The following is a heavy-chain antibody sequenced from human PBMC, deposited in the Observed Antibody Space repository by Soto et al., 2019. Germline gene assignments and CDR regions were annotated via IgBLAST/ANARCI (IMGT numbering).Heavy chain of an antibody. V-gene: IGHV4-38-2*01. CDR3: ARTFDYYRMDV. J-gene: IGHJ6*02. CDR1: GYSIASGYY. Sequence: SETLSLTCAVSGYSIASGYYWAWIRQSPGKGLEWIGSIYHAGSVYYNPSLNSRVAVSLDTSKNHFSLKLTSVTAADTAVYYCARTFDYYRMDVLRQGTTVTV. CDR2: IYHAGSV.